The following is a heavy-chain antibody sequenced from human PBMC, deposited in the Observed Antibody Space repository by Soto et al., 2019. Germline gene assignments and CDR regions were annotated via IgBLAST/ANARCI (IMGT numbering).Heavy chain of an antibody. Sequence: QVQLVESGGGVVQPGRSLRLSCAASGFTFSSYGMHWVRQAPGKGLEWVAVIWYDGSNKYYADSVKGRFTISRDNSKNPLYLQMDSLRAEDTAVYYCPRDDVGSSWYYYWGQGTLVTVSS. J-gene: IGHJ4*02. CDR1: GFTFSSYG. D-gene: IGHD6-13*01. CDR2: IWYDGSNK. V-gene: IGHV3-33*01. CDR3: PRDDVGSSWYYY.